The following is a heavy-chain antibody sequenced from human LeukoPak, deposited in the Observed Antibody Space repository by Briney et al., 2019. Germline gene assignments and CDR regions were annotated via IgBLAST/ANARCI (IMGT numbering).Heavy chain of an antibody. Sequence: PGRSLRLSRAASGFTFDDYAMHWVRQAPGKGLEWVSGISWNSGSIGYADSVKGRFTISRDNAKNSLYLQMNSLRAEDTALYYCARGVDYDSSGYYSPYFDYWGQGTLVTVSS. V-gene: IGHV3-9*01. CDR3: ARGVDYDSSGYYSPYFDY. D-gene: IGHD3-22*01. CDR2: ISWNSGSI. J-gene: IGHJ4*02. CDR1: GFTFDDYA.